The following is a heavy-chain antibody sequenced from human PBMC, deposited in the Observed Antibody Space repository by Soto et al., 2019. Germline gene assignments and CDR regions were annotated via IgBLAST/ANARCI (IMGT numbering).Heavy chain of an antibody. CDR1: GFDFSTYS. J-gene: IGHJ6*02. Sequence: QLVESGGGLVQPGGSLRLACTASGFDFSTYSMNWVRQAPGKGLEWIAYVSMDSDTIHYADSVKGRFTISRDDAENSLLLQMNSLRDEDTATYFCARLYYDYVWGQGTTVTVSS. V-gene: IGHV3-48*02. CDR3: ARLYYDYV. D-gene: IGHD3-3*01. CDR2: VSMDSDTI.